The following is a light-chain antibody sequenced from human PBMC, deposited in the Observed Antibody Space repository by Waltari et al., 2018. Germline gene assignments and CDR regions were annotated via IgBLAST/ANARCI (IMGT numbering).Light chain of an antibody. CDR2: SNK. CDR1: SATMGGDT. J-gene: IGLJ2*01. CDR3: AAWDDSLNALV. V-gene: IGLV1-44*01. Sequence: SVLPQPPSASGTPAPRLPTDGSTTSATMGGDTVNCYQQLPGTAPKLLIYSNKQRPSGVPDLFSGSKSGTSASLAISGLQSEDEADYYCAAWDDSLNALVFGGGTKLTVL.